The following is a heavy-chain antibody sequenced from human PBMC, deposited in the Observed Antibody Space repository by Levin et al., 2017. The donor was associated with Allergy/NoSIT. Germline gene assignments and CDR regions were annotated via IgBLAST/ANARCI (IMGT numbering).Heavy chain of an antibody. CDR3: ARHVGATSYDILTGFDF. CDR2: MYYSGST. CDR1: GASIRSSTYY. J-gene: IGHJ4*02. Sequence: SSETLSLTCTVSGASIRSSTYYWGWIRQPPGKGLEWIGSMYYSGSTYYNPSLKSRVIISVDTSKNQFSLRLSSVTAADTSVYYCARHVGATSYDILTGFDFWGQGNRVTVSS. D-gene: IGHD3-9*01. V-gene: IGHV4-39*01.